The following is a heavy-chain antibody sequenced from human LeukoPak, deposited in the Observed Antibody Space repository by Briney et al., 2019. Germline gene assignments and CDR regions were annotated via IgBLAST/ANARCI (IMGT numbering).Heavy chain of an antibody. D-gene: IGHD1-26*01. V-gene: IGHV4-61*01. CDR1: GGSVSSGSYY. CDR3: ARVRSGSYYYYYGMDV. CDR2: IYYSGST. Sequence: SETLSLTCAVSGGSVSSGSYYWSWIRQPPGKGLEWIGYIYYSGSTNYNPSLKSRVTISVDTSKNQFSLKLSSVTAADTAVYYCARVRSGSYYYYYGMDVWGQGTTVTVSS. J-gene: IGHJ6*02.